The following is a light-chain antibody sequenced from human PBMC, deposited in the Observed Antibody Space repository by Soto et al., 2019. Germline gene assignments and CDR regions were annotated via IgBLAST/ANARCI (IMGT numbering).Light chain of an antibody. Sequence: DIQMTQSPSSLSASVGDRVTITCRTSQSISNYLTWCQQKPGKAPKLLICAASSLQSGVPSRFSGSGSGTDFTLTISSLQPEDFATYYCQQSYITPWTFGPGTKVDIK. CDR2: AAS. J-gene: IGKJ1*01. CDR3: QQSYITPWT. CDR1: QSISNY. V-gene: IGKV1-39*01.